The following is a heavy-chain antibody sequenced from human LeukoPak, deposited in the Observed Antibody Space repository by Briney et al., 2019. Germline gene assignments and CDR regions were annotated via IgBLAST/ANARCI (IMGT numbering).Heavy chain of an antibody. D-gene: IGHD3-9*01. J-gene: IGHJ5*02. CDR2: ISGSGGST. CDR3: ARVDYFDKWLWAQPPRSFDP. CDR1: GFTFSSYA. Sequence: PGGSLRLSCAASGFTFSSYAMSWVRQAPGKGLEWVSAISGSGGSTYYADSVKGRFTISRDNSKNTLYLQMNSLRAEDTAVYFCARVDYFDKWLWAQPPRSFDPWGQGTLVTVSS. V-gene: IGHV3-23*01.